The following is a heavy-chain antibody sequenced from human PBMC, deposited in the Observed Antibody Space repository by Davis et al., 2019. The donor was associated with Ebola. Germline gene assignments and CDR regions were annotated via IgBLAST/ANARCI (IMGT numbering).Heavy chain of an antibody. V-gene: IGHV1-3*01. CDR2: INAGNGNT. D-gene: IGHD3-10*01. CDR1: GYTFTNYA. Sequence: AASVKVSCKASGYTFTNYAMHWVRQAPGQRLEWMGWINAGNGNTKYSQKFQGRVTMTRDTSTSTVYMELSSLRSEDTAVYYCARVRQPWQPIDFDPWGQGTLVTVSS. CDR3: ARVRQPWQPIDFDP. J-gene: IGHJ5*02.